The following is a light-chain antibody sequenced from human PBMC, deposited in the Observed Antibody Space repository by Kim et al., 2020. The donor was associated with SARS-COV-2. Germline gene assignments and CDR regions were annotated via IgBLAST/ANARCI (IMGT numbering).Light chain of an antibody. J-gene: IGKJ1*01. CDR2: SSS. CDR1: QGITSA. CDR3: HQFHDWPPT. Sequence: LSPRDRATLSCRASQGITSAVAWSQQKPGQAPSLLICSSSTRATGVPARFSGGGAGTEFTLTISSLQSEDFAVYYCHQFHDWPPTFGQGTKVEVK. V-gene: IGKV3-15*01.